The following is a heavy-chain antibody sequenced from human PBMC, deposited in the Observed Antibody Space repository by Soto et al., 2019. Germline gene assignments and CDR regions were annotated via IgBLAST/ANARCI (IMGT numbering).Heavy chain of an antibody. V-gene: IGHV1-69*13. CDR3: ADGSRKYYYYYGMDV. CDR1: GGTFSSYA. CDR2: IIPIFGTA. D-gene: IGHD3-10*01. J-gene: IGHJ6*02. Sequence: GASVKVSCKASGGTFSSYAISWVRQAPGQGLEWMGGIIPIFGTANYAQKFQGRVTITADESTSTAYMELSSLRSEDTAVYYCADGSRKYYYYYGMDVWGQGTTVNVSS.